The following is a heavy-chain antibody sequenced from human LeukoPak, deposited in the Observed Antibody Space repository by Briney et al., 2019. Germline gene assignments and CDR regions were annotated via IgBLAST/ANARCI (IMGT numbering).Heavy chain of an antibody. D-gene: IGHD2-21*01. CDR3: ARVGPQYCGGDCYSSYYYYYMDV. Sequence: PSETLSLTCAVSGYSISSGYYWGWIRQPPGKGLEWIGSIYHSGSTYYNPSLKSRVTISVDTSKNQFSLKLSSVTAADTAVYYCARVGPQYCGGDCYSSYYYYYMDVWGKGTTVTVSS. J-gene: IGHJ6*03. CDR2: IYHSGST. CDR1: GYSISSGYY. V-gene: IGHV4-38-2*01.